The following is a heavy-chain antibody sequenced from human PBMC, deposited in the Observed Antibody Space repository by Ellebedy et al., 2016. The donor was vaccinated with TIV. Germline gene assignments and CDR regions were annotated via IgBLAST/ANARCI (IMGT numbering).Heavy chain of an antibody. V-gene: IGHV3-21*01. CDR2: LSSGSSYM. CDR3: ARAGVGARGPAPSFGMDL. Sequence: GESLKISCTASGFMFNIYSMTWLRQAPGKGLEWVPSLSSGSSYMYYADSVKGRFTISRDNAKNSLYLQMTSLGVEDAAVYFCARAGVGARGPAPSFGMDLWGQGTTVTVSS. J-gene: IGHJ6*02. CDR1: GFMFNIYS. D-gene: IGHD2-8*01.